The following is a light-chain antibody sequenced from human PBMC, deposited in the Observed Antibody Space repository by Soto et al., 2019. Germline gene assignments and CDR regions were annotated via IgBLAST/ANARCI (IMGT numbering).Light chain of an antibody. J-gene: IGKJ1*01. CDR1: QSISSW. Sequence: DIQMTQSPSTLSASVGDRVTITGRASQSISSWLAWYQQKPGKAPKLLIYDASSLESGVPSRFSGSESGTEFTLTISSLQPDDFATYYCQQYNSYPWPFGQGTKVEIK. CDR2: DAS. V-gene: IGKV1-5*01. CDR3: QQYNSYPWP.